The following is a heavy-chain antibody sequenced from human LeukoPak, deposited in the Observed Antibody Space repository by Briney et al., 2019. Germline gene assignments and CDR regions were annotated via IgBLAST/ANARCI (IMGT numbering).Heavy chain of an antibody. CDR2: SSSSGSST. Sequence: PGGSLRLSCAASGFSFSDYYMNWIRQAPGKGLEWVSYSSSSGSSTYYADSVKGRFTISRDYAKNALFLQMNSLRAEDTAVYYCTAAPNTTPGSLGHWGQGTLSPSPQ. CDR1: GFSFSDYY. D-gene: IGHD6-25*01. CDR3: TAAPNTTPGSLGH. V-gene: IGHV3-11*01. J-gene: IGHJ4*02.